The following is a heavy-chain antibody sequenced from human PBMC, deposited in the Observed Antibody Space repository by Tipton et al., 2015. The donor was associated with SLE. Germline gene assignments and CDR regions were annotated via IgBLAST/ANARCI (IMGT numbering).Heavy chain of an antibody. V-gene: IGHV3-33*06. Sequence: QLVQSGGGVVQPGRSLRLSCAASGFTFSSYGMHWVRQAPGKGLEWVAVIWYDGSNKYYADSVKGRFTISRDNSKNTLYLQMNSLRAEDTAVYYCAKDGSPVTIFGVPRAWYYYYYMDVWGKGTTVTVSS. CDR3: AKDGSPVTIFGVPRAWYYYYYMDV. J-gene: IGHJ6*03. CDR1: GFTFSSYG. CDR2: IWYDGSNK. D-gene: IGHD3-3*01.